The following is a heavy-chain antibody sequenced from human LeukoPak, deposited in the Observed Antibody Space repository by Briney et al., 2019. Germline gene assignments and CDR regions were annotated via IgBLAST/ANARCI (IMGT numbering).Heavy chain of an antibody. V-gene: IGHV4-59*12. Sequence: SETLSLTCTVSGGSITNYYWNWIRQSPGKGLEWIGYIYHSGSTYYNPSLKSRVTISLDTSKKQFSLKLSSVTAADTAVYYCARSPKTQLFDYWGQGTLVTVSS. CDR3: ARSPKTQLFDY. CDR2: IYHSGST. CDR1: GGSITNYY. D-gene: IGHD5-18*01. J-gene: IGHJ4*02.